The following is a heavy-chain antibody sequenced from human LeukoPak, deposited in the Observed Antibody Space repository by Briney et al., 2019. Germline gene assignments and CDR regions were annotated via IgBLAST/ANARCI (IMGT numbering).Heavy chain of an antibody. V-gene: IGHV3-30-3*01. D-gene: IGHD3-16*01. J-gene: IGHJ3*02. CDR1: VLTLSSSL. CDR2: ISSHGHSQ. CDR3: ARERGVLDAFDI. Sequence: PGGSLRLSCAASVLTLSSSLIRWVRQARCKRLEWVAVISSHGHSQYYADSVKDRFTISRDNSKNTQYLQINSLREDDTAIYYCARERGVLDAFDIWGQGTIVTVFS.